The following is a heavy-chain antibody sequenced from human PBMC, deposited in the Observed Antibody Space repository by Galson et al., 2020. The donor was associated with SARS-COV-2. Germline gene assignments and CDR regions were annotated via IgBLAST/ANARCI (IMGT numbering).Heavy chain of an antibody. Sequence: GESLKISCKGSGYSFTSYWIGWVRQMPGKGLEWMGIIYPGDSDTRYSPSFQGQVTISANKSISTAYLQWSSLKASDTAMYYCARKPFFGSWLDPSAEYFQHWGQGTLVTVSS. D-gene: IGHD6-13*01. CDR3: ARKPFFGSWLDPSAEYFQH. J-gene: IGHJ1*01. V-gene: IGHV5-51*01. CDR1: GYSFTSYW. CDR2: IYPGDSDT.